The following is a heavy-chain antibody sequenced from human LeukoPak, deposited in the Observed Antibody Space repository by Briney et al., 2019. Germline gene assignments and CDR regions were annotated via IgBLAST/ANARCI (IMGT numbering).Heavy chain of an antibody. D-gene: IGHD3-22*01. J-gene: IGHJ6*02. CDR2: INHSGST. V-gene: IGHV4-34*01. Sequence: SETLSLTCAVYGGSFSGYYWSWIRQPPGKGLEWIGEINHSGSTNYNPSLKSRVTISVDTSKNQFSLKLSSVTAADTAVYYCARDYYDSKNYYYYGMDVWGQGTTVTVSS. CDR1: GGSFSGYY. CDR3: ARDYYDSKNYYYYGMDV.